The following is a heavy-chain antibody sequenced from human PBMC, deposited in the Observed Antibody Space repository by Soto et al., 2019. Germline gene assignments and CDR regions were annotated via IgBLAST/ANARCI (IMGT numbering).Heavy chain of an antibody. CDR1: GCSISDSSRY. CDR3: ARHFGNYGDWAFDF. CDR2: INYSGRT. V-gene: IGHV4-39*01. Sequence: PSESRSLTCTVCGCSISDSSRYCAWIRQPPGKGLEWFATINYSGRTYYNPSLRSRVTISVDTSRDQFSLNLTSVTAADTAVYYCARHFGNYGDWAFDFWGQGTLVPVS. J-gene: IGHJ4*02. D-gene: IGHD4-17*01.